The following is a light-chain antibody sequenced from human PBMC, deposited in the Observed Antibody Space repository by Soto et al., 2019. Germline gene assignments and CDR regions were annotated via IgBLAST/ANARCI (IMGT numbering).Light chain of an antibody. CDR1: QSVNSNF. Sequence: EIVLTQSPGTLSLSPGERATLSCRTSQSVNSNFLAWYQQKPGQAPRLLVYGSSTRAAGVPDRFSGSGSGTDFTHTISRLEPEDFAVYYCQQYGRSPLLYTFGQGTKLVVK. V-gene: IGKV3-20*01. CDR2: GSS. J-gene: IGKJ2*01. CDR3: QQYGRSPLLYT.